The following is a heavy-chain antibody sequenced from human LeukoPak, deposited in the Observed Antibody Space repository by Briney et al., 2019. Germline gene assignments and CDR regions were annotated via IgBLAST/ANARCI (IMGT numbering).Heavy chain of an antibody. J-gene: IGHJ4*02. CDR1: GYSISSGYY. CDR3: LYGGNSGDWLY. D-gene: IGHD4-23*01. CDR2: IYHSGST. Sequence: SETLSLTCTVSGYSISSGYYWGWIRQPPGKGLEWIGSIYHSGSTYYNPSLKSRVTMSVDKSKNHFSLNLISVTPADTAMYYCLYGGNSGDWLYWGQGTLVTVFS. V-gene: IGHV4-38-2*02.